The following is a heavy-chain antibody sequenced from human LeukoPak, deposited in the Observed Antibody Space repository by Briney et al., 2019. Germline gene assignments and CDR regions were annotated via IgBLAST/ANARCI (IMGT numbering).Heavy chain of an antibody. D-gene: IGHD5-18*01. V-gene: IGHV3-23*01. CDR1: GFTLSSYE. Sequence: GGPLRLSCTVSGFTLSSYEMSWIRQAPGKGLEWVSSIDYSGGSSYYADSVKGRFTISRDNAKTSLYLQMNSLRAEDTAVYYCARDLSGVTGYTYGRGIDYWGQGTLVTVSS. J-gene: IGHJ4*02. CDR2: IDYSGGSS. CDR3: ARDLSGVTGYTYGRGIDY.